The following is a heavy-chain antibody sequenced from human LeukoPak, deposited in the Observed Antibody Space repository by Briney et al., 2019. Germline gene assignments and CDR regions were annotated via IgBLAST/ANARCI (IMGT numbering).Heavy chain of an antibody. Sequence: GGSLRLSCAASGFTFDDYAMHWVRQAPGKGLEWVSGISWNSGSIGYADSVKGRFTISRDNAKNSLHLQMNSLRDEDTALYYCAKEGDSSFIDYWGQGTLVTVSS. J-gene: IGHJ4*02. CDR2: ISWNSGSI. D-gene: IGHD6-13*01. V-gene: IGHV3-9*01. CDR3: AKEGDSSFIDY. CDR1: GFTFDDYA.